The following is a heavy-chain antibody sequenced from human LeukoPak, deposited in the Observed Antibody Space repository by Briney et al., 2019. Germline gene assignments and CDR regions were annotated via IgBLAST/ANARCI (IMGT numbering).Heavy chain of an antibody. J-gene: IGHJ4*02. CDR1: GFTFSRSW. V-gene: IGHV3-7*01. CDR2: INPDGDGM. D-gene: IGHD5-12*01. CDR3: AAWTDRGYSY. Sequence: GGSLRLSCTASGFTFSRSWMNWIRQAPGKGLEWVANINPDGDGMRFVDSVKGRFTMSRDNAQSPLHLQMNSLRVEDTAFYYCAAWTDRGYSYWGQGVLVTVSS.